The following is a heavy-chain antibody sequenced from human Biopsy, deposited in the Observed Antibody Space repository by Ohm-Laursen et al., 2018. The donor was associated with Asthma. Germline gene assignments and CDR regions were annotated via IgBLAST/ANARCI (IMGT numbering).Heavy chain of an antibody. CDR3: ARDLSFYDSSGYYRRWFDP. Sequence: SQTLSLTCTASGGSISSGDYYWSWIRQPPGKGLEWIGYIYYSGSTYYNPSLKSRVTIPVDTSKNQFSLKLSSVTAADTAVYYCARDLSFYDSSGYYRRWFDPWGQGTLVTVSS. D-gene: IGHD3-22*01. V-gene: IGHV4-30-4*01. CDR2: IYYSGST. J-gene: IGHJ5*02. CDR1: GGSISSGDYY.